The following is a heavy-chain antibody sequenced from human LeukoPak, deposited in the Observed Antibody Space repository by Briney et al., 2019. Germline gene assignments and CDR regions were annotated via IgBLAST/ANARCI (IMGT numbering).Heavy chain of an antibody. D-gene: IGHD3-22*01. J-gene: IGHJ4*02. CDR2: LYSGGTT. V-gene: IGHV3-53*01. CDR1: GFSVSSNY. CDR3: AGRYDSSGYPLH. Sequence: GGSLRLSCAASGFSVSSNYVSWVRQAPGKGLVWVSVLYSGGTTYYADSVKGRFTISRDNSKNTLYLQMNSLRAEDTAVYYCAGRYDSSGYPLHWGQGTLVTVSS.